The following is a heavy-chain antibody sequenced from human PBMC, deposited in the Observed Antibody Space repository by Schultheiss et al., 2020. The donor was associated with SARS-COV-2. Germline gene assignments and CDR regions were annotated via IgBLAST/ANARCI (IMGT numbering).Heavy chain of an antibody. CDR1: GFTFSSYA. J-gene: IGHJ4*02. D-gene: IGHD4-11*01. CDR3: ATYTVTSSH. Sequence: GGSLRLSCAASGFTFSSYAMHWVRQAPGKGLEWVAVISYDGSNKYYADSVKGRFTISRDNSKNTLYLHMNSLRAEDTAVYYCATYTVTSSHWGQGTLVTVSS. V-gene: IGHV3-30-3*01. CDR2: ISYDGSNK.